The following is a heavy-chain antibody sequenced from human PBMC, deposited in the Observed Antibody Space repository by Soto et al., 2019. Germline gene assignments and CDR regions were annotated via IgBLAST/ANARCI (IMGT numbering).Heavy chain of an antibody. D-gene: IGHD3-3*01. Sequence: GESLKISCKGSGYSFTIYCISWVRQMPGKGLEWMGRIDPSDSYTNYSPSFQGQVTISADKSISTAYLQWTSLKASDTAMYYCARLGFDYDFLSGFYNVHHYYGIDVSGQGTTVTVSS. V-gene: IGHV5-10-1*04. CDR2: IDPSDSYT. CDR1: GYSFTIYC. J-gene: IGHJ6*01. CDR3: ARLGFDYDFLSGFYNVHHYYGIDV.